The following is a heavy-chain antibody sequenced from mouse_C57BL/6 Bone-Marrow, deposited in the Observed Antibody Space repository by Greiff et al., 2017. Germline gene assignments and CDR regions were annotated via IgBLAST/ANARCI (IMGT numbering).Heavy chain of an antibody. Sequence: EVQLQQSGAELVRPGASVKLSCTASGFNIKDYYMHWVKQRPVQGLEWIGRIDPEDGDPEYAPKFPGKGTLTADTSSNTAYLQLSSLTSEDTAVYYCTVVSLFDYWGQGTTLTVSS. V-gene: IGHV14-1*01. CDR2: IDPEDGDP. D-gene: IGHD1-1*01. J-gene: IGHJ2*01. CDR3: TVVSLFDY. CDR1: GFNIKDYY.